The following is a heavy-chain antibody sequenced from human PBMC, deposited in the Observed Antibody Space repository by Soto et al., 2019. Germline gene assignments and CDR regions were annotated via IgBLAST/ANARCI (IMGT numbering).Heavy chain of an antibody. J-gene: IGHJ4*02. CDR1: GFTFSSYS. CDR2: ISGSGDST. CDR3: ARDWGSDYGGLLDS. V-gene: IGHV3-23*01. Sequence: GGSLRLSCAASGFTFSSYSMTWVRQAPGKGLEWVSGISGSGDSTYYADSVKGRFTISRDDFKNRLFLQMDSLRAEDTALYYCARDWGSDYGGLLDSWGQGTLVTVSS. D-gene: IGHD4-17*01.